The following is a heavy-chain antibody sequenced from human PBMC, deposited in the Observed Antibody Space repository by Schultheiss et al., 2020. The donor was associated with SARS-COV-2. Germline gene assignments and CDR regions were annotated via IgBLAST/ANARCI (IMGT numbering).Heavy chain of an antibody. CDR2: ISAYNGNT. CDR3: ARDGAFYVWGSYRYFDY. J-gene: IGHJ4*02. CDR1: GYTFTSYG. D-gene: IGHD3-16*02. Sequence: ASVKVSCKASGYTFTSYGISWVRQAPGQGLEWMGWISAYNGNTNYAQKLQGRVTMTTDTSTSTAYMELRSLRSDDTAVYYCARDGAFYVWGSYRYFDYWGQGTLVTVSS. V-gene: IGHV1-18*01.